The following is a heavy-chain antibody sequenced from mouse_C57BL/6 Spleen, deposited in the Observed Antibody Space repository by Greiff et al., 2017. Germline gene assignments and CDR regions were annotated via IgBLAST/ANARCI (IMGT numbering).Heavy chain of an antibody. CDR3: AGGEGYYGYFDV. D-gene: IGHD2-2*01. CDR1: GYAFSSSW. CDR2: IYPGDGDT. V-gene: IGHV1-82*01. Sequence: QVQLQQSGPELVKPGASVKISCKASGYAFSSSWMNWVKQRPGKGLEWIGRIYPGDGDTNYNGKFKGKATLTADKSSSTAYMQLSSLTSEDAAVYFCAGGEGYYGYFDVWGTGTTVTVSS. J-gene: IGHJ1*03.